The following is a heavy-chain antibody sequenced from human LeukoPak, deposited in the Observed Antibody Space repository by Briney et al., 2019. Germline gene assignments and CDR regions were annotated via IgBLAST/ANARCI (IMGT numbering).Heavy chain of an antibody. CDR1: GFTFTSYV. CDR3: ARNGLERDYYYMGV. CDR2: ISSNGGST. Sequence: GGSLRLSCAASGFTFTSYVMHWVRQAPGKGLEYVSAISSNGGSTYYAKSVKGRFTISRDNSKNTLYLQMGSLRAEDMAVYYCARNGLERDYYYMGVWGKGTTVTVSS. D-gene: IGHD1-1*01. V-gene: IGHV3-64*01. J-gene: IGHJ6*03.